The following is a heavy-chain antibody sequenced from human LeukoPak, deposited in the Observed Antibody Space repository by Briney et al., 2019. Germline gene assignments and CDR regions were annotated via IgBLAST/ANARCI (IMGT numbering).Heavy chain of an antibody. V-gene: IGHV4-39*01. CDR2: IYYSGST. Sequence: SETLSLTCTVSGGSISSSSYYWGWTRQPPGKGLEWIGSIYYSGSTYYNPSLKSRVTISVDTSKNQFSLKLSSVTAADTAVYYCARRDLSSSWYHDCWGQGTLVTVSS. CDR3: ARRDLSSSWYHDC. J-gene: IGHJ4*02. D-gene: IGHD6-13*01. CDR1: GGSISSSSYY.